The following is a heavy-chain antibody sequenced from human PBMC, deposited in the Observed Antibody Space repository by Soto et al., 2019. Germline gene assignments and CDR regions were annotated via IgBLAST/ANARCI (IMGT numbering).Heavy chain of an antibody. CDR1: GGSITSSSYY. Sequence: QLQLQESGPGLVKPSETLSLTCTVSGGSITSSSYYWGWIRQRPGKGLEWIGSIYYSGSTYYNPSLKSRVTVSVDTSKNQCSLRLSSVTAADTAVYYCATLWFGEGNYWGQGTLVTVSS. V-gene: IGHV4-39*01. J-gene: IGHJ4*02. CDR2: IYYSGST. CDR3: ATLWFGEGNY. D-gene: IGHD3-10*01.